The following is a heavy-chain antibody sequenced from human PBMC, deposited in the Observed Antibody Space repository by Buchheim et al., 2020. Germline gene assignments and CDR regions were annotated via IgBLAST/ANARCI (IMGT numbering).Heavy chain of an antibody. CDR1: GGSISSAHYY. CDR2: IYYSGST. J-gene: IGHJ6*02. CDR3: VRDHTVNIYSYNGLDV. V-gene: IGHV4-30-4*01. Sequence: QVQLQESGPGLLKPSQTLSLTCTVSGGSISSAHYYWSWIRQPPGKGLEWIGYIYYSGSTNYNPSLKSRVTISVDTSKNQFSLQLSSVTAADTAVYYCVRDHTVNIYSYNGLDVWGQGTT. D-gene: IGHD4-17*01.